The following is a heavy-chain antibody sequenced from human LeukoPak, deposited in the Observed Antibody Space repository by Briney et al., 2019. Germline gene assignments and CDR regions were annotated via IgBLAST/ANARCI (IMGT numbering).Heavy chain of an antibody. D-gene: IGHD2-2*01. CDR2: IYYSGST. J-gene: IGHJ4*02. CDR3: ATVVPAASFDY. Sequence: SETLSLTCTVSGGSISSYYWSWIRQPPGKGLEWIGYIYYSGSTNYNPSLKSRVTISVDTSKNQFSLKLSSVAAADTAVYYCATVVPAASFDYWGQGTLVTVSS. CDR1: GGSISSYY. V-gene: IGHV4-59*08.